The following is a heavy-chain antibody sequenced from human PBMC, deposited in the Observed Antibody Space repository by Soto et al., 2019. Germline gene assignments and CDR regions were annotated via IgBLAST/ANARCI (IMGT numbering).Heavy chain of an antibody. D-gene: IGHD6-19*01. J-gene: IGHJ6*03. Sequence: GGSLRLSCAASGFTFSSYAMSWVRQAPGKGLEWVSAISGSGGSTYYADSVKGRFTISRDNSKNTLYLEMNSLRAEDTAVYYCAREYGQWLVYYYYYMDVWGKGTTVTVSS. CDR1: GFTFSSYA. V-gene: IGHV3-23*01. CDR2: ISGSGGST. CDR3: AREYGQWLVYYYYYMDV.